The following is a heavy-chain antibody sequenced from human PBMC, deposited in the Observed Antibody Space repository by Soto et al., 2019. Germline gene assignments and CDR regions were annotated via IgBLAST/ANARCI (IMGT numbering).Heavy chain of an antibody. CDR3: ARAGGYDYVWGSYSQDYYYYYGMDV. CDR1: GFTVSSNY. CDR2: IYSGGST. J-gene: IGHJ6*02. Sequence: GGSLRLSCAASGFTVSSNYMSWVRQAPGKGLEWVSVIYSGGSTYYADSVKGRFTISRDNSKNTLYLQMNSLRAEDTAVYYCARAGGYDYVWGSYSQDYYYYYGMDVWGQGTTVTVSS. D-gene: IGHD3-16*01. V-gene: IGHV3-53*01.